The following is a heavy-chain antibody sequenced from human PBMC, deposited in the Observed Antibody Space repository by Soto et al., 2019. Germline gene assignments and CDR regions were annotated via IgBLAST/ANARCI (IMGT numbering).Heavy chain of an antibody. V-gene: IGHV3-15*01. CDR2: IKSKTDGGTT. D-gene: IGHD2-21*02. Sequence: EVQLVESGGGLVKPGGSLRLSCAASGFTFSNAWMSWVRQAPGKGLEWVGRIKSKTDGGTTDYAAPVKGRFTISRDDSKNTLYLQMNSLKTEDTAVYYCTTGLLAYCGGDCFHFDYWGQGTLVTVSS. CDR1: GFTFSNAW. CDR3: TTGLLAYCGGDCFHFDY. J-gene: IGHJ4*02.